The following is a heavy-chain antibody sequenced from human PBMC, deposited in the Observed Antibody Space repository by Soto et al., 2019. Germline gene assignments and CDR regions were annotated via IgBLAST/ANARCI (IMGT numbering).Heavy chain of an antibody. CDR1: GYTFTSYG. J-gene: IGHJ3*02. Sequence: ASVKVSCKASGYTFTSYGISWVRQAPGQGLEWMGWISAYNGNTNYAQKLQGRVTMTTDTSTSTAYMGLRSLRSDDTAVYYCAREIVPYDYIWGSYRYGAFDIWGQGTMVTVSS. D-gene: IGHD3-16*02. CDR3: AREIVPYDYIWGSYRYGAFDI. CDR2: ISAYNGNT. V-gene: IGHV1-18*01.